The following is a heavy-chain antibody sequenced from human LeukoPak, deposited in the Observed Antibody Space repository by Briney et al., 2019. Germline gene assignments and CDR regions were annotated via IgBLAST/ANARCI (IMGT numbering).Heavy chain of an antibody. V-gene: IGHV3-23*01. CDR1: GFTFSNYG. Sequence: PGGSLRLSCAASGFTFSNYGMSGVRQAPGKGLQWVSGIRGSGGERYYTESVKGRFTISRDNSKNTVYLQMNSLRAEDTAVYYCAKGGSYRSQPYFDYWGQGTPVTVSS. CDR2: IRGSGGER. J-gene: IGHJ4*02. CDR3: AKGGSYRSQPYFDY. D-gene: IGHD3-16*02.